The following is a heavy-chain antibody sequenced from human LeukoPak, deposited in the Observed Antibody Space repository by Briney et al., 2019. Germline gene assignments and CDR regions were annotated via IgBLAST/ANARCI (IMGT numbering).Heavy chain of an antibody. D-gene: IGHD4-17*01. Sequence: PSETLSLTCAVYGGSFSGYYWSWIRQPPGKGLEWIGEINHSGSTNYNPSLKSRVTISVDTSKNQFSLKLSSVTAADTAVYYCARGYGDYAQYFDYWGQGTLVTVSS. CDR2: INHSGST. J-gene: IGHJ4*02. CDR3: ARGYGDYAQYFDY. CDR1: GGSFSGYY. V-gene: IGHV4-34*01.